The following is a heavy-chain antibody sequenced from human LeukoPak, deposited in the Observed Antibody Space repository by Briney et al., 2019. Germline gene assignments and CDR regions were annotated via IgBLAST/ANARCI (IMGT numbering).Heavy chain of an antibody. CDR1: GGTFSSYA. D-gene: IGHD5-12*01. J-gene: IGHJ6*02. Sequence: GASVKVSCKASGGTFSSYAISWVRQAPGQGLEWMGIINPSGGSTSYAQKFQGRVTMTRDTSTSTVYMELSSLRSEDTAVYYCARVAHYDLRTDVWGQGTTVTVSS. CDR2: INPSGGST. CDR3: ARVAHYDLRTDV. V-gene: IGHV1-46*01.